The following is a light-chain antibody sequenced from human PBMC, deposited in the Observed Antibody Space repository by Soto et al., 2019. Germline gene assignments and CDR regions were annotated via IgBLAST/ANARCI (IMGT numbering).Light chain of an antibody. CDR2: GAS. V-gene: IGKV3-20*01. CDR3: QQYGSSPRT. CDR1: QSVSSSY. Sequence: EIVLTQSPGTLSLSPGERATLSCRASQSVSSSYLAWYQQKPGQAPRLLIYGASSRATGIPDRFSGSGSGTDLTLTSSRLEPEDVAVYYWQQYGSSPRTFGQGTKLEIK. J-gene: IGKJ2*01.